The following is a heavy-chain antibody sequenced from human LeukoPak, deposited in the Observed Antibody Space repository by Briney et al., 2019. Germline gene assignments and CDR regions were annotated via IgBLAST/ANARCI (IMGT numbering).Heavy chain of an antibody. V-gene: IGHV1-46*01. CDR3: ARDYPSNYMDV. CDR2: INPSGGST. Sequence: GASVKVSCMASGYTFTSYYMHWVRQAPGQGLEWMGIINPSGGSTSYAQKFQGRVTMTRDTSTSTVYMELSSLRSEDTAVYYCARDYPSNYMDVWGKGTTVTVSS. D-gene: IGHD3-16*02. J-gene: IGHJ6*03. CDR1: GYTFTSYY.